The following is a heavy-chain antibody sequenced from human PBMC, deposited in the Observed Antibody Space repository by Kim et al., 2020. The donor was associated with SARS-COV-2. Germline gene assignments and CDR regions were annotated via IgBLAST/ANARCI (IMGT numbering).Heavy chain of an antibody. Sequence: GGSLRLSCAASGFTFDDYAIHWVRQAPGKGLECVSGISWNSASIGYADSVKGRFTISRDNAKNSLSLQLNSLRTEDPALDSFATVIGTYSRVYHYGRDV. D-gene: IGHD5-12*01. CDR2: ISWNSASI. CDR1: GFTFDDYA. V-gene: IGHV3-9*01. J-gene: IGHJ6*01. CDR3: ATVIGTYSRVYHYGRDV.